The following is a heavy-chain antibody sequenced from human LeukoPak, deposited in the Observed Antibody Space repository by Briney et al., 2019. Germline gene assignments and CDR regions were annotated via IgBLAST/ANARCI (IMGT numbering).Heavy chain of an antibody. CDR2: TSSDLNVK. CDR1: GFTFRNYV. Sequence: GGSLRLSCAASGFTFRNYVIHWVRKAPGKGLEWVAVTSSDLNVKLYADSVKGRFTISRDNSKNTLNLQMNSLSAEDTAIYYCAKLPYSSSWYGTFDCWGQGTLVTVSS. D-gene: IGHD6-13*01. J-gene: IGHJ4*02. V-gene: IGHV3-30*18. CDR3: AKLPYSSSWYGTFDC.